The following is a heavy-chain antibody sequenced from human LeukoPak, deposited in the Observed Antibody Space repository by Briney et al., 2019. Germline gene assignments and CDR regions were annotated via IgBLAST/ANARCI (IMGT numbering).Heavy chain of an antibody. CDR3: ARGSNGYSSSWYSKTLGTYYMDV. CDR1: GFTFSGSE. D-gene: IGHD6-13*01. V-gene: IGHV4-34*01. J-gene: IGHJ6*03. Sequence: GSLRLSCVASGFTFSGSEMNWVRQAPGKGLEWIGEINHSGSTNYNPSLKSRVTISVDTSKNQFSLKLSSVTAADTAVYYCARGSNGYSSSWYSKTLGTYYMDVWGKGTTVTVSS. CDR2: INHSGST.